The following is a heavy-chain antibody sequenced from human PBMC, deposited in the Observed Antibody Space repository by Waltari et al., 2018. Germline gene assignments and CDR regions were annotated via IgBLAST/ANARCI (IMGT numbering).Heavy chain of an antibody. J-gene: IGHJ6*02. CDR2: ISAYNGNT. V-gene: IGHV1-18*01. CDR3: ARMWYDYGDAKYYYYYGMDV. CDR1: GYTFTSYG. Sequence: QVQLVQSGAEVKKPGASVKVSCKASGYTFTSYGISWVRQAPGQGLEWMGGISAYNGNTNYAQKLQGRVTMTTDTSTSTAYMELRSLRSDDRAVYYCARMWYDYGDAKYYYYYGMDVWGQGTTVTVSS. D-gene: IGHD4-17*01.